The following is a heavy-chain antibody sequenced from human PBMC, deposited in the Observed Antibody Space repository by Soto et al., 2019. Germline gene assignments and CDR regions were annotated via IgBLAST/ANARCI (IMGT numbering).Heavy chain of an antibody. Sequence: EVQLVESGGDLVQPGGSLRLSCAASGFTFSSYWMHWVRQAPRKGLVWVSRIKSDGSSTSYADSVKGRFTISRDNAKNTLYLQMQSLRAEHTAVYYCAAAYSSPYTYTLAFWGQATLVTAAS. D-gene: IGHD6-13*01. CDR3: AAAYSSPYTYTLAF. CDR1: GFTFSSYW. J-gene: IGHJ4*02. V-gene: IGHV3-74*01. CDR2: IKSDGSST.